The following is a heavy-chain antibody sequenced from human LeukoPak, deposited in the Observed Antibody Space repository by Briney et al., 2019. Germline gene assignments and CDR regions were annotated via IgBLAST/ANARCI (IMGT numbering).Heavy chain of an antibody. Sequence: GGSLRLSCAASGFTFNFYNMNWVRQAPGKGLEWLSYISGSSSTVHYADSVKGRFTVSRDNAKNSLYLQMDSLRAEDTAVYYCARIDSRGALSFDFWGQGTLVTAAS. CDR2: ISGSSSTV. J-gene: IGHJ4*02. V-gene: IGHV3-48*01. D-gene: IGHD3-22*01. CDR1: GFTFNFYN. CDR3: ARIDSRGALSFDF.